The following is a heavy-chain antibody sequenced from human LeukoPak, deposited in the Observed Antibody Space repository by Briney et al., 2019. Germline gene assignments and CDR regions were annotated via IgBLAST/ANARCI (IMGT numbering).Heavy chain of an antibody. J-gene: IGHJ4*02. CDR2: ISGSGGST. CDR1: GFTFSSYA. V-gene: IGHV3-23*01. CDR3: AGKSSWYVPAGFDY. D-gene: IGHD6-13*01. Sequence: GGSLRLSCAASGFTFSSYAMSWVRQAPGKGLEWVSAISGSGGSTYYADSVKGRFTISRDNSKNTLYLQMNSLRAEDTAVYYWAGKSSWYVPAGFDYWGQGTLVTVSS.